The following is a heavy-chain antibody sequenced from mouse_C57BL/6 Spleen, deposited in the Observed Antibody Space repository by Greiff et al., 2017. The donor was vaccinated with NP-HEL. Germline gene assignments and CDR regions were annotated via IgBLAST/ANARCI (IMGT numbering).Heavy chain of an antibody. V-gene: IGHV5-17*01. CDR2: ISSGSSTI. Sequence: EVKLVESGGGLVKPGGSLKLSCAASGFTFSDYGMHWVRQAPEKGLEWVAYISSGSSTIYYADTVKGRFTISRDNAKNTLFLQMTSLRSEDTAMYYCARPELWYYGSSYRSYAMDYWGQGTSVTVSS. CDR1: GFTFSDYG. J-gene: IGHJ4*01. CDR3: ARPELWYYGSSYRSYAMDY. D-gene: IGHD1-1*01.